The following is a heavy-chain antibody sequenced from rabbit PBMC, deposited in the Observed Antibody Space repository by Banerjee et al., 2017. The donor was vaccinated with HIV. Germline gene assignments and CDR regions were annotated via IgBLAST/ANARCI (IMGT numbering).Heavy chain of an antibody. D-gene: IGHD6-1*01. V-gene: IGHV1S45*01. CDR1: GLDFSSSYY. CDR3: ARDGAGYAGYGYAHL. Sequence: QEQLEESGGDLVKPEGSLTLTCKASGLDFSSSYYMCWVRQAPGKGLEWIACIYTSSGFTYYASWAKGRFTISKTSSTTVTLQMTSLTAADTATYFCARDGAGYAGYGYAHLWGQGTL. J-gene: IGHJ3*01. CDR2: IYTSSGFT.